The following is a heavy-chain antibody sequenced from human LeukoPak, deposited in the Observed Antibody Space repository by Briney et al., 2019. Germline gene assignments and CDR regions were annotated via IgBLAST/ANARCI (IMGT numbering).Heavy chain of an antibody. CDR2: IYYSGST. D-gene: IGHD2-2*01. CDR1: GGSISSGDYY. V-gene: IGHV4-30-4*01. CDR3: AARSVVPAATSFDY. J-gene: IGHJ4*02. Sequence: SETLSLTCTVSGGSISSGDYYWSWIRQPPGKGLEWIGYIYYSGSTYYNPSLKSRVTISVDTSKNQFSLKLSSVTAADTAVYYCAARSVVPAATSFDYWGQGTLSPSPQ.